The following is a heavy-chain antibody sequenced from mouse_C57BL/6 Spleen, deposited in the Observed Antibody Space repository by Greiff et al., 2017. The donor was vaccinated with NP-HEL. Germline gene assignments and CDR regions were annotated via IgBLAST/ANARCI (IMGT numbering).Heavy chain of an antibody. V-gene: IGHV10-3*01. CDR2: IRSKSSNYAT. CDR1: GFTFNTYA. CDR3: VREGPYDGLGDYAMDY. Sequence: GGGLVQPKGSLKLSCAASGFTFNTYAMHWVRQAPGKGLEWVARIRSKSSNYATYYADSVKDRFTISRDDSQSMLYLQMNNLKTEDTAMYYCVREGPYDGLGDYAMDYWGQGTSVTVSS. J-gene: IGHJ4*01. D-gene: IGHD2-3*01.